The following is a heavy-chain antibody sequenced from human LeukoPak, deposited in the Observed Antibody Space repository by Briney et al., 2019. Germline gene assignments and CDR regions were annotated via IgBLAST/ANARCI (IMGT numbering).Heavy chain of an antibody. J-gene: IGHJ4*02. CDR3: ARHVTDTVMSPFDY. CDR1: GGSFSSSNYC. V-gene: IGHV4-39*01. D-gene: IGHD5-18*01. Sequence: PSETLSLTCSVSGGSFSSSNYCWGWLRQPPGKGLEWFGSIYYSGNTYYNMSLESRVTISVDTSKNQFSLKLSFVTAADTAVYYCARHVTDTVMSPFDYWGQGTLVTVSS. CDR2: IYYSGNT.